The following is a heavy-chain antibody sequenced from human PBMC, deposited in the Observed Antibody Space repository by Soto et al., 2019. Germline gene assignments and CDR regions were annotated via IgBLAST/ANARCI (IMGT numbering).Heavy chain of an antibody. CDR2: IYNVGST. CDR3: ARDSQGVPDLNPGYHYFGMDV. D-gene: IGHD2-2*01. CDR1: GFTVSTNY. J-gene: IGHJ6*02. V-gene: IGHV3-53*01. Sequence: PGGSLRLSCAASGFTVSTNYMNWVRQAPGKGLEWVSIIYNVGSTYYSDSVRGRFTISRDNSKNTLYLQMNNLRVEDTAVYYCARDSQGVPDLNPGYHYFGMDVWGQGTKVTVSS.